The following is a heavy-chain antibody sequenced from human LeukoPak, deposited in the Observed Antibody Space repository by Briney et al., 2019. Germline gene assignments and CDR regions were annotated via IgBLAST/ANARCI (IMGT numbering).Heavy chain of an antibody. D-gene: IGHD3-22*01. Sequence: SETLSLTCTVSGGSISSSSYYWGWIRQPPGKGLEWIGSIYYSGSTYYNPSLKSRVTISVDTSKNQFSLKLSSVTAADTAVYYCASRNYYHSSGYSRVDYWGQGTLVTVSS. V-gene: IGHV4-39*01. J-gene: IGHJ4*02. CDR2: IYYSGST. CDR3: ASRNYYHSSGYSRVDY. CDR1: GGSISSSSYY.